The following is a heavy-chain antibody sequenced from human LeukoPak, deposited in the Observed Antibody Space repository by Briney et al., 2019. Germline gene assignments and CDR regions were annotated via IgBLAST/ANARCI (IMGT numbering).Heavy chain of an antibody. CDR1: GYTFTSYG. V-gene: IGHV1-18*01. Sequence: ASVKVSCKASGYTFTSYGISWVRQAPGQGLEWMGWISVYNGNTNYAQRLQGRVTMTTDTSTSTAYMELSSLRSEDTAVYYCARDNSVEDTAWWFDPWGQGTLVTVSS. CDR2: ISVYNGNT. J-gene: IGHJ5*02. D-gene: IGHD4-23*01. CDR3: ARDNSVEDTAWWFDP.